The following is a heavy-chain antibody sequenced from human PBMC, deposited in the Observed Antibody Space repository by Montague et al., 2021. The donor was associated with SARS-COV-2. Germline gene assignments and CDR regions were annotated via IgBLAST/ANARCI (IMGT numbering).Heavy chain of an antibody. Sequence: TLSLTCTVSGGSISSGSYYWSWIRQPAGKGLEWIGRIYTSGSTNYNPSLKSRVTISVDTSKNQFSLKLSSVTAADTAVYYCARESGSPTYYYYYGMDVWGQGTKVTVSS. D-gene: IGHD1-26*01. CDR2: IYTSGST. J-gene: IGHJ6*02. CDR1: GGSISSGSYY. CDR3: ARESGSPTYYYYYGMDV. V-gene: IGHV4-61*02.